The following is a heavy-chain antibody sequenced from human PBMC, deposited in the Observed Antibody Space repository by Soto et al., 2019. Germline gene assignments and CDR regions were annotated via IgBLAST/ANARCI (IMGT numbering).Heavy chain of an antibody. Sequence: GPLRLSCAASGFTFSSSLMRFVRQAPGKGLEWVANIKQDGTEKYYVDSVKGRFTISRDNAKNSLYLQMHSLRAEDTAVYYCARAGLFYRHYYMDVWGKGTTVTVSS. CDR3: ARAGLFYRHYYMDV. CDR1: GFTFSSSL. V-gene: IGHV3-7*02. CDR2: IKQDGTEK. J-gene: IGHJ6*03.